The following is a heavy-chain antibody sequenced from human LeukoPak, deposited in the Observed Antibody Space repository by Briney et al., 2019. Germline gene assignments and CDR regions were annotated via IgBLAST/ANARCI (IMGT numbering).Heavy chain of an antibody. CDR2: INPNSGGT. V-gene: IGHV1-2*02. CDR3: ARGDCSGGSCYDAFDI. CDR1: GYIFTGYY. J-gene: IGHJ3*02. Sequence: ASVKVSCKASGYIFTGYYMHWVRQAPGQGLEWMGWINPNSGGTNYAQKFQGRVTMTRDTSISTAYMELSRLRSDDTAVYYCARGDCSGGSCYDAFDIWGQGTMVTVSS. D-gene: IGHD2-15*01.